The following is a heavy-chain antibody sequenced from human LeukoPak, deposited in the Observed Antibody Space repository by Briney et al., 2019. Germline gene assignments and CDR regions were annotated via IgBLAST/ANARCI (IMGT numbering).Heavy chain of an antibody. V-gene: IGHV4-59*08. J-gene: IGHJ5*02. D-gene: IGHD3-10*01. CDR3: ARQTCGSGSDHRVSCFDP. CDR1: AGYFNYKY. Sequence: PSETLSLTSTVSAGYFNYKYWVWIRQPPGKGLEWIGYVYGSRGHKNNPYLKRRLTISVAASFNQFSLKLRSVTGADTAVYYCARQTCGSGSDHRVSCFDPWGQGTMVTVSS. CDR2: VYGSRGH.